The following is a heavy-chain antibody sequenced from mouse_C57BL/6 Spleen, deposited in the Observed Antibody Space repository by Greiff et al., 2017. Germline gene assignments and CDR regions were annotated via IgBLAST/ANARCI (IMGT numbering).Heavy chain of an antibody. CDR2: ISDGGSYT. CDR3: ARTAQATAMDY. J-gene: IGHJ4*01. V-gene: IGHV5-4*03. Sequence: EVKLMESGGGLVKPGGSLKLSCAASGFTFSSYAMSWVRQTPEKRLEWVATISDGGSYTYYPDNVKGRFTISRDNAKNNLYLQMSHLKSEDTAMYYCARTAQATAMDYWGQGTSVTVSS. CDR1: GFTFSSYA. D-gene: IGHD3-2*02.